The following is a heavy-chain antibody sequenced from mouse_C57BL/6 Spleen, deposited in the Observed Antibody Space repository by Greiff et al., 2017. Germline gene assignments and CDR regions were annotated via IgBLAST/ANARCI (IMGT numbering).Heavy chain of an antibody. V-gene: IGHV5-4*01. D-gene: IGHD1-1*02. CDR3: ARDQDYGPSYAMDY. J-gene: IGHJ4*01. CDR2: ISDGGSYT. Sequence: EVMLVESGGGLVKPGGSLKLSCAASGFTFSSYAMSWVRQTPEKRLEWVATISDGGSYTYYPDNVKGRFTISRDNAKNNLYLQMSHLKSEDTAMYYCARDQDYGPSYAMDYWGQGTSVTVSS. CDR1: GFTFSSYA.